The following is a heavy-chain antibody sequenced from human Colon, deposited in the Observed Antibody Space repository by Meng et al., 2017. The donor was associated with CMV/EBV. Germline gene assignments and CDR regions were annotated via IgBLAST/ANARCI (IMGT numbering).Heavy chain of an antibody. Sequence: SVKVSCKASGGTFSTNAITWVRQAPGHGLEWMGGILPVLDAGHHAQKFQGRVTITADKSTSTAYMELSSLRSDDTAVYYCARARGGANHYYHGMDVWGQGTTVTVSS. V-gene: IGHV1-69*10. CDR2: ILPVLDAG. J-gene: IGHJ6*02. D-gene: IGHD4/OR15-4a*01. CDR3: ARARGGANHYYHGMDV. CDR1: GGTFSTNA.